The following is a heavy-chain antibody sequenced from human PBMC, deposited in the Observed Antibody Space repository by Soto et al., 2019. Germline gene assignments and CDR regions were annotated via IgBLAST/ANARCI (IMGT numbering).Heavy chain of an antibody. D-gene: IGHD1-20*01. CDR3: ARNHVLAELGIWFDP. CDR1: GYTFTKYW. Sequence: GESLKISCKASGYTFTKYWITWVRQVPGKGLEYVGKIDPSDSYTTYSPSFQGHVTISVDKSISTAYLQWSSLKASDTAMYYCARNHVLAELGIWFDPWGQGTLVTVSS. J-gene: IGHJ5*02. CDR2: IDPSDSYT. V-gene: IGHV5-10-1*01.